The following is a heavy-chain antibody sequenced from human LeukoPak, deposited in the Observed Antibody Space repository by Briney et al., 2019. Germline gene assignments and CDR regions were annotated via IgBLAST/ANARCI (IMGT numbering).Heavy chain of an antibody. CDR3: AKVTSSVAVAGDY. J-gene: IGHJ4*02. CDR1: GFTFSSYA. D-gene: IGHD6-19*01. CDR2: ISGSGGST. Sequence: GGSLRLSCAASGFTFSSYAMSWARQAPGKGLEWVSAISGSGGSTYYADSVKGRFTISRDNSKNALYLQMNSLRAEDTAVYYCAKVTSSVAVAGDYWGQGTLVTVSS. V-gene: IGHV3-23*01.